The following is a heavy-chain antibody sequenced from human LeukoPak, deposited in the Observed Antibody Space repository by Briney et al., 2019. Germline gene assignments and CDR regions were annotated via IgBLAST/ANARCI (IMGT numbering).Heavy chain of an antibody. D-gene: IGHD4-11*01. CDR2: IYHSGST. V-gene: IGHV4-38-2*01. CDR1: GFTFINYA. Sequence: GSLRLSCAASGFTFINYAMTWVRQAPGKGLEWIGSIYHSGSTYYNPSLKSRVTISVDTSKNQFSLKLSSVTAADTAVYYCARHDYSNYDYYYYYMDVWGKGTTVTVSS. CDR3: ARHDYSNYDYYYYYMDV. J-gene: IGHJ6*03.